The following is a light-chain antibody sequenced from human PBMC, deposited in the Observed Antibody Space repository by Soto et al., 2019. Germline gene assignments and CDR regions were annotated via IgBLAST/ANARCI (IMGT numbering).Light chain of an antibody. CDR2: GAS. Sequence: EIVITQSRATLSVSPGERATLSCRASQSVSSNLAWYQQKPGQAPRLLIYGASTRATGIPARFSGSGSGTEFTLTISSLQSEDFAVYYCQQYNNWPPWTFGQGTKV. J-gene: IGKJ1*01. CDR3: QQYNNWPPWT. V-gene: IGKV3-15*01. CDR1: QSVSSN.